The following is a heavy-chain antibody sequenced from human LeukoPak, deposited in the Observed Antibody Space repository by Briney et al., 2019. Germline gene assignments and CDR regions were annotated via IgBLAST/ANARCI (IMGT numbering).Heavy chain of an antibody. J-gene: IGHJ4*02. V-gene: IGHV3-23*01. D-gene: IGHD1-26*01. Sequence: GGSLRLSCAASGFTFISYAMGWVRPAPGEGREWVSGISGSGGSTYYADSVKGRFTISRDNSTNTLSLQMNSLRAEDTAVYYCAKDKSYGLSYNYFDYWGQGTLVTVSS. CDR3: AKDKSYGLSYNYFDY. CDR1: GFTFISYA. CDR2: ISGSGGST.